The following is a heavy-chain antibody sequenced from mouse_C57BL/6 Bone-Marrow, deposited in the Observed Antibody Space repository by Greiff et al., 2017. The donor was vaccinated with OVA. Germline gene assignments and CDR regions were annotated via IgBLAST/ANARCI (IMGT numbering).Heavy chain of an antibody. CDR2: ISYSGST. D-gene: IGHD2-5*01. Sequence: EVQLVESGPGLAKPSQTLSLTCSVTGYSITSDYWNWIRKFPGNKLEYMGYISYSGSTYYNPSLKSRISITRETSKNQYYLQLNSVTTEDTATYYCARYPSYSNYAMDYWGQGTSVTVSS. V-gene: IGHV3-8*01. CDR3: ARYPSYSNYAMDY. CDR1: GYSITSDY. J-gene: IGHJ4*01.